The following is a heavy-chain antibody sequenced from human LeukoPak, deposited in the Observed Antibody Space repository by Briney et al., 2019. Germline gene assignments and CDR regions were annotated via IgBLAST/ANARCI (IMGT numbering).Heavy chain of an antibody. CDR3: ARGNYGDYGVIDY. D-gene: IGHD4-17*01. CDR2: IYYSGST. V-gene: IGHV4-61*01. J-gene: IGHJ4*02. CDR1: GYSISNGYY. Sequence: SETLSLTCTVSGYSISNGYYWGWIRQPPGKGLERIGYIYYSGSTNYNPSLKSRVTISVDTSKNQFSLKLSSVTAADTAVYYCARGNYGDYGVIDYWGQGTLVTVSS.